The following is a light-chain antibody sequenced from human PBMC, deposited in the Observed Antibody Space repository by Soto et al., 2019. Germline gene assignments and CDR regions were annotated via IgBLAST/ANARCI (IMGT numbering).Light chain of an antibody. CDR2: DTF. CDR3: QLLRDWPPTYT. V-gene: IGKV3-11*01. CDR1: QIVTSS. Sequence: EIVLTQSPATLSLSPGTGATLSCRASQIVTSSLAWYQQRPGQAPRLLIYDTFTRATGIPARFSAKGAGTDFTLTISSLEPEDSAVYFCQLLRDWPPTYTFGQGTKLE. J-gene: IGKJ2*01.